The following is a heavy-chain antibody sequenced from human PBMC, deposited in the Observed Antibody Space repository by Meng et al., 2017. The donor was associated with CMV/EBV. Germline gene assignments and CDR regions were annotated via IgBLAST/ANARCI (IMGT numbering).Heavy chain of an antibody. CDR2: IKSKPVGGTT. CDR1: GFTFSNSW. D-gene: IGHD3-10*01. CDR3: TTEYYGSEFIY. V-gene: IGHV3-15*01. J-gene: IGHJ4*02. Sequence: GESLKISCVASGFTFSNSWMNWVRQALGKGLEWVARIKSKPVGGTTDYAAPVMGRFSISRDDSKNTLHLQMNSLKIEDTAVYYFTTEYYGSEFIYWGQGTMVTVSS.